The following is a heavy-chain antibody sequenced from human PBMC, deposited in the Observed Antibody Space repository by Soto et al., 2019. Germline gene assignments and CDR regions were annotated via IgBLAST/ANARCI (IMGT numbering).Heavy chain of an antibody. CDR3: AKDRMYYYGSGSYRGYYYGMDV. CDR1: GFTVSSKY. Sequence: GGSLRLSCAASGFTVSSKYMSWVRQAPGKGLEWVSLINRGGSISYADSVKGRFTISRDNSKNTLYLQMNSLRAEDTAVYYCAKDRMYYYGSGSYRGYYYGMDVWGQGTTVTVSS. V-gene: IGHV3-53*01. D-gene: IGHD3-10*01. J-gene: IGHJ6*02. CDR2: INRGGSI.